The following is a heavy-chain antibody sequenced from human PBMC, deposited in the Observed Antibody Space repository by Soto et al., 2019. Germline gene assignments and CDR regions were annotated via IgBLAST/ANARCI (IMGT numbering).Heavy chain of an antibody. V-gene: IGHV3-23*01. D-gene: IGHD2-15*01. CDR1: GFTFSSYA. J-gene: IGHJ5*02. CDR2: ISGSGGST. CDR3: ANDLLAPPPNWFDP. Sequence: EVQLLESGGGLVQPGGSLRLSCAASGFTFSSYAMSWVRQAPGKGLEWVSGISGSGGSTYYADSVKGRCTISRDTSKNALSLQINSLTAEDTAVYYCANDLLAPPPNWFDPWGQGTLVTVSS.